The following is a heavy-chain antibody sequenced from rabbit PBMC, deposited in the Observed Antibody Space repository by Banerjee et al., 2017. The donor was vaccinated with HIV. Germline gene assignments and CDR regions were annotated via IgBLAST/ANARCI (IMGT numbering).Heavy chain of an antibody. CDR2: INTISGDT. Sequence: HSLEESGGDLVKPGASLTLTCTASGFSFSNGYVMCWVRQAPGKGLEWIACINTISGDTVYATWANGRFTISKASWTTVTLQMTSLTAADTASYFCARCVDMVTMLFGLWGPGTLVPVS. J-gene: IGHJ4*01. CDR3: ARCVDMVTMLFGL. D-gene: IGHD2-1*01. CDR1: GFSFSNGYV. V-gene: IGHV1S40*01.